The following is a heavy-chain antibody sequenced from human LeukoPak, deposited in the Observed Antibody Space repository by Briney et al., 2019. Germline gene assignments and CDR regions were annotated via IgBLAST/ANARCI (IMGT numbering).Heavy chain of an antibody. CDR2: ISYDGSNK. CDR1: GFTFSSYA. Sequence: GRSLRLSCAASGFTFSSYAMHWVRQAPGKGLEWVAVISYDGSNKYYADSVKGRFTISRDNSKNTLYLQMNSLKTEDTAVYYCTRLGYCSSTSCYDYWGQGTLVTVSS. V-gene: IGHV3-30-3*01. D-gene: IGHD2-2*01. J-gene: IGHJ4*02. CDR3: TRLGYCSSTSCYDY.